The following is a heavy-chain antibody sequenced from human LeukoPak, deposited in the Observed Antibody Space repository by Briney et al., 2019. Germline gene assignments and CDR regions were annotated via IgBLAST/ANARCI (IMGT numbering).Heavy chain of an antibody. J-gene: IGHJ6*02. CDR1: GFTFNTYA. V-gene: IGHV3-23*01. CDR3: ARAYYDFWSGYPLRGNYYYGMDV. Sequence: GGSLRLSCAASGFTFNTYAMSWVRQAPGKGLEWVSAISGSGSRTSYADSVKGRFTISRDNSKNTLYLQMNSLRAEDTAVYYCARAYYDFWSGYPLRGNYYYGMDVWGQGTTVTVSS. D-gene: IGHD3-3*01. CDR2: ISGSGSRT.